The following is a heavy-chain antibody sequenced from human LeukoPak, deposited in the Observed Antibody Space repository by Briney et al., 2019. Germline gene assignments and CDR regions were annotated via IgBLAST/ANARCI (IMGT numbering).Heavy chain of an antibody. Sequence: SETLSLTCTVSGGSISSSSYYWGWIRQPPGKGLEWIGTIYYSGSTYYNPSLKSRVIISVDTSKNQFSLKLSSVPAADTAVYYCARQPHYYYYYMDVWGKGTTLTVSS. CDR3: ARQPHYYYYYMDV. CDR1: GGSISSSSYY. CDR2: IYYSGST. V-gene: IGHV4-39*01. J-gene: IGHJ6*03.